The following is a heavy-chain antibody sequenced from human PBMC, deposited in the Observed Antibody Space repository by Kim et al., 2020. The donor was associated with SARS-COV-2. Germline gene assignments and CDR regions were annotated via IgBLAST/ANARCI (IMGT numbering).Heavy chain of an antibody. J-gene: IGHJ6*02. CDR1: GFSFSTYW. CDR2: INVDGRTT. V-gene: IGHV3-74*01. CDR3: VRGYFYGMDV. Sequence: LSLTCAASGFSFSTYWMHWVRQAPGKGLVWVSRINVDGRTTDYADSVKGRFTISRDNAKNTLYLQMNSLRAEDTAVFYCVRGYFYGMDVWGQGTTVTVSS. D-gene: IGHD3-9*01.